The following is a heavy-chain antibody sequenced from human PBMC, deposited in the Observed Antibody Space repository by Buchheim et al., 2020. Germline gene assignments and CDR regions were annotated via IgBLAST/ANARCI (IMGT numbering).Heavy chain of an antibody. V-gene: IGHV3-30*18. CDR2: ISYDGSNK. J-gene: IGHJ6*02. CDR3: AKDFGRHKNIVVVPAATNRYYYYGMDV. D-gene: IGHD2-2*01. CDR1: GFTFSSYG. Sequence: QVQLVESGGGVVQPGRSLRLSCAASGFTFSSYGMHWVRQAPGKGLEWVAVISYDGSNKYYADSVKGRFTISRDNSKNTRYLQMNSLRAEDAAVYYCAKDFGRHKNIVVVPAATNRYYYYGMDVWGQGTT.